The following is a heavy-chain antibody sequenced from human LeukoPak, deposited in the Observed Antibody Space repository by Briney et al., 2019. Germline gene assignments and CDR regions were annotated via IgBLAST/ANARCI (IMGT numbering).Heavy chain of an antibody. J-gene: IGHJ4*02. D-gene: IGHD3-22*01. V-gene: IGHV3-9*01. Sequence: GRSLRLSCAASGFTFDDYAMHWVRQAPGKGLEWVSGISWNSVSIGYADSVKGRFTISRDNAKSSLYLQMNSLRAEDTALYYCAKDISYYDSSGYYGVDYWGQGTLVTVSS. CDR1: GFTFDDYA. CDR2: ISWNSVSI. CDR3: AKDISYYDSSGYYGVDY.